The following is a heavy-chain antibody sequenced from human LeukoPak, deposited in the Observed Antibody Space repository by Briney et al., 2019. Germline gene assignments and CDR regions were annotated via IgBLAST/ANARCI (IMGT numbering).Heavy chain of an antibody. CDR2: ISGTSSYV. V-gene: IGHV3-21*01. Sequence: GGSLRLSCAASGFTFSSYTMNWVRQAPGKGLEWVSSISGTSSYVYYADSVKGRFTISRDNAKSSLYLQMNSLRAEDTTVYYCARGGSGSYYGGYYFDYWGQGTLVTVSS. CDR3: ARGGSGSYYGGYYFDY. CDR1: GFTFSSYT. J-gene: IGHJ4*02. D-gene: IGHD1-26*01.